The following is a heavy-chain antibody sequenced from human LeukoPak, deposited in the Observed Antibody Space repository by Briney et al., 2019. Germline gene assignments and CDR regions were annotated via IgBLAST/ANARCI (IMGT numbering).Heavy chain of an antibody. Sequence: PSETLSLTCTVSGGSVTSGGYYWSWIRQHPGKGLEWIGHIYNTGNTYINPSLLSRVTISLGTSDNQFSLRLASVTAADTAVYYCARVNVFYDINSYQMHNRWGFDYWGRGTLVTVSS. CDR2: IYNTGNT. CDR1: GGSVTSGGYY. V-gene: IGHV4-31*03. D-gene: IGHD3-22*01. J-gene: IGHJ4*02. CDR3: ARVNVFYDINSYQMHNRWGFDY.